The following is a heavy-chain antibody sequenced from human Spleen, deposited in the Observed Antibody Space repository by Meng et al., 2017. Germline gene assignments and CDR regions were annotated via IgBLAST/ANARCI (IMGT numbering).Heavy chain of an antibody. V-gene: IGHV3-21*06. CDR1: GFTFSSYS. J-gene: IGHJ4*02. CDR3: ATISPAGIAVAGIDN. CDR2: ISDSGSHS. Sequence: EVQLVESGGGLVQPGGALRRSCAASGFTFSSYSMNWVRQAPGKGLEWVTSISDSGSHSYYAESLKGRFTISRDNAKNSLYLQMNSLRAEDTAVYYCATISPAGIAVAGIDNWGQGTLVTVSS. D-gene: IGHD6-19*01.